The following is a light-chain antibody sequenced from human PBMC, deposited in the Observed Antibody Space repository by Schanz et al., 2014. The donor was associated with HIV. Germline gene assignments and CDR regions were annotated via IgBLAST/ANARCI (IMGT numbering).Light chain of an antibody. Sequence: QSVLTQAPSASGTPGQRVTISCSGSTSDFKTNAVLWYQQLPGAAPKLLIYTTYHRPSGVPDRFSGSDSGASASLAISGLQSEDEADYYCATWVDSLKGWVFGGGTKLTVL. V-gene: IGLV1-44*01. CDR2: TTY. CDR1: TSDFKTNA. CDR3: ATWVDSLKGWV. J-gene: IGLJ3*02.